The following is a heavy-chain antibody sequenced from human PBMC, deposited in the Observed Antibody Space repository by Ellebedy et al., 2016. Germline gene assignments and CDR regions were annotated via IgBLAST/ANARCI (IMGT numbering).Heavy chain of an antibody. CDR3: ARGSQWLVQIYFDS. CDR1: AYTLSGHY. Sequence: ASVKVSCXASAYTLSGHYIHWVRQAPGEGLEWMGWINPNSGDTNYAQKFQGWVTMTRDTSISTVYMEMNRLRSDDTAVYYCARGSQWLVQIYFDSWGQGTLVTVSS. CDR2: INPNSGDT. J-gene: IGHJ4*02. V-gene: IGHV1-2*04. D-gene: IGHD6-19*01.